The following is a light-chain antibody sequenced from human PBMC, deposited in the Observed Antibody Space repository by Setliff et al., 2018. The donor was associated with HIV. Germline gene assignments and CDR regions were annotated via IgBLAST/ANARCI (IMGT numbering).Light chain of an antibody. CDR2: EVS. CDR3: SSYASSDTYV. J-gene: IGLJ1*01. Sequence: QSVLTQPASVSGSPGQSITISCTGTSSDVGGYNSVSWYQQHPGKAPKLMIYEVSNRPSGVSNRSSGSKSGNTASLTISGLQAEDDADYYCSSYASSDTYVFGIGTKVTVL. V-gene: IGLV2-14*01. CDR1: SSDVGGYNS.